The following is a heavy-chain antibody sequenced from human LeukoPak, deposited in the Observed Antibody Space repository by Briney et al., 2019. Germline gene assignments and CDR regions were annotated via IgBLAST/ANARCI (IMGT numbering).Heavy chain of an antibody. J-gene: IGHJ4*02. Sequence: GGSLRLSCAASGFTFSTYWMSWVRQAPGKGLEWVANMKQDETEKYYVDSVKGRFTISRDNAKNSLYLQMNSLRAEDTAVYYCASGAHYSSSWSYLDYWGQGALVTVSS. CDR3: ASGAHYSSSWSYLDY. V-gene: IGHV3-7*01. D-gene: IGHD6-13*01. CDR1: GFTFSTYW. CDR2: MKQDETEK.